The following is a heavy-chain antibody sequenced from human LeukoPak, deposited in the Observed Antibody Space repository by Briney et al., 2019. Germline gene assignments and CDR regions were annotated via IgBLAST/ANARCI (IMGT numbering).Heavy chain of an antibody. Sequence: ASVKVSCRLFGNTLTGYNITWVGRAPGKGLGGRDGSNPNSGGTNYAQKFQGRVTMTRDTSINTAYMELSRLRSDDTAVYYCARDYCSSTSCLVDWFDPWGQGTLVTVSS. J-gene: IGHJ5*02. V-gene: IGHV1-2*02. CDR2: SNPNSGGT. CDR1: GNTLTGYN. D-gene: IGHD2-2*01. CDR3: ARDYCSSTSCLVDWFDP.